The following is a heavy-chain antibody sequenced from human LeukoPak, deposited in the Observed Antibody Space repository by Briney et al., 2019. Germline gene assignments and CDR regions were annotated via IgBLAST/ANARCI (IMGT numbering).Heavy chain of an antibody. J-gene: IGHJ6*02. CDR2: ISYVETSK. D-gene: IGHD3-3*01. CDR1: GFTFSSYG. V-gene: IGHV3-30*19. CDR3: AREIGDYDFWSGTRGNGMDV. Sequence: GGSLRLSCAASGFTFSSYGMHWVRQAPGKGLEWVAVISYVETSKYYADSVKGRFTISRDNSKNMVYLQMNSLRAEDTAVYYCAREIGDYDFWSGTRGNGMDVWGQGTTVTVSS.